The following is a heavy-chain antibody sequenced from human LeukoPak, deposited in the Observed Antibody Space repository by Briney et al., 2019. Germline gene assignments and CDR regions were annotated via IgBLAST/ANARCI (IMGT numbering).Heavy chain of an antibody. V-gene: IGHV4-30-4*07. CDR3: ARTTEGGYSYGYFYYYYMDV. CDR1: GGSISSGGYS. J-gene: IGHJ6*03. D-gene: IGHD5-18*01. Sequence: SETLSLTCGVSGGSISSGGYSWSWIRQPPGKAPEWIGYIFRSGTTYYNPSLKSRVTISVDTSKNQFSLKLSSVTAADTAVYYCARTTEGGYSYGYFYYYYMDVWGKGTTVTISS. CDR2: IFRSGTT.